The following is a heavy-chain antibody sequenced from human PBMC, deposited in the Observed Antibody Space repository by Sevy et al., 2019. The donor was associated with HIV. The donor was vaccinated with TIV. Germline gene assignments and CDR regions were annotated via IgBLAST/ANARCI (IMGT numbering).Heavy chain of an antibody. V-gene: IGHV3-21*01. Sequence: GGSLRLSCAASGFTFSSYSMNWVRQAPGKGLEWVSSISSSSSYIYYADSVKGRFTISRDNAKNSLYLQMNSLRAEDTAVYYCARILRVPAETLYYFDYWGQGTLVTVSS. CDR2: ISSSSSYI. CDR3: ARILRVPAETLYYFDY. D-gene: IGHD2-2*01. CDR1: GFTFSSYS. J-gene: IGHJ4*02.